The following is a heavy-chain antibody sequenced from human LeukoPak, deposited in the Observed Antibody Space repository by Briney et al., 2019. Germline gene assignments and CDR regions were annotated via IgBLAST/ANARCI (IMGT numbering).Heavy chain of an antibody. CDR3: ARDRIAAALYYFDY. CDR2: IIPIFGTA. V-gene: IGHV1-69*13. D-gene: IGHD6-13*01. CDR1: GGTTSSYA. J-gene: IGHJ4*02. Sequence: ASVKVSCKASGGTTSSYAISWVRQAPGQGLEWMGGIIPIFGTANYAQKFQGRVTITADESTSTAYMELSSLRSEDTAVYYCARDRIAAALYYFDYWGQGTLVTVSS.